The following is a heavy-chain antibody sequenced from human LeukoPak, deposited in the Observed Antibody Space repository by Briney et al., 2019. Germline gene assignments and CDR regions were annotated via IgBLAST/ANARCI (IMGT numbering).Heavy chain of an antibody. V-gene: IGHV4-59*08. CDR2: IYYSGST. CDR1: GGSISSYY. CDR3: ARHSPYFGGIGFDY. D-gene: IGHD3-16*01. Sequence: PSETLSLTCTVSGGSISSYYWSWIRQPPGKGLEWIGYIYYSGSTSYNPSLKSRVTISVDTSKKQFSLKLSSVTAADTAVYYCARHSPYFGGIGFDYWGQGTLVTVSS. J-gene: IGHJ4*02.